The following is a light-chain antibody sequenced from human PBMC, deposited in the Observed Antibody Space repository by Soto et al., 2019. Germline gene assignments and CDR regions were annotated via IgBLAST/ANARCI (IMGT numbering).Light chain of an antibody. CDR2: GAS. CDR3: QQYGTSPPT. J-gene: IGKJ2*01. CDR1: QIISSTY. Sequence: DIVLTQSPGTLSLSPGERATLSCRASQIISSTYLGWYQQKPGQAPRLLIYGASSRATGIPDRFSGSGSGTDFTLTVSRLEPEDFAVFYCQQYGTSPPTFGQGTKLEIK. V-gene: IGKV3-20*01.